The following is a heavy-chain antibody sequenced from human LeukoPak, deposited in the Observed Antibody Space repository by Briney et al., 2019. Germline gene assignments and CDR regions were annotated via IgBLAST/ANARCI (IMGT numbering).Heavy chain of an antibody. Sequence: PGRSLRLSCAASGFTFSSYGMHWVRQAPGKGLEWVAVIWYDGSNKYYADSVKGRSTISRDNSKNTLYLQMNSLRAEDTAVYYCARDLDIVATIGYWGQGTLVTVSS. V-gene: IGHV3-33*01. CDR1: GFTFSSYG. D-gene: IGHD5-12*01. CDR2: IWYDGSNK. CDR3: ARDLDIVATIGY. J-gene: IGHJ4*02.